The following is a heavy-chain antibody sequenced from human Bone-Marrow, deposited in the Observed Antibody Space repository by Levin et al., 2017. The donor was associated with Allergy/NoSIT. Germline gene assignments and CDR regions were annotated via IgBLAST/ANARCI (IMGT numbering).Heavy chain of an antibody. Sequence: PGGSLRLSCSASLFTFNDYALHWVRQAPGKGLEWLAAISYDGSKQYYADSVKGRVTISRDNSKNTLFLQMDRLRAEDTAVFFCARDARAQTSSELRGQYFYGMDVWGQGTTVTVSS. D-gene: IGHD1-7*01. V-gene: IGHV3-30-3*01. CDR3: ARDARAQTSSELRGQYFYGMDV. J-gene: IGHJ6*02. CDR1: LFTFNDYA. CDR2: ISYDGSKQ.